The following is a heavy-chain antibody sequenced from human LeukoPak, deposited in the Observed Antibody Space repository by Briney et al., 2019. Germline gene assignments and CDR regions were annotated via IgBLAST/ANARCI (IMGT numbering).Heavy chain of an antibody. Sequence: PGGSLRLSCAASGFTFSSYWMSWVRQAPGKGLEWVGRIKSKTDGGTTDYAAPVKGRFTISRDDSKNTLYLQMNSLKTEDTAVYYCTTGGSSSGRRAFDIWGQGTMVTVSS. D-gene: IGHD6-6*01. CDR2: IKSKTDGGTT. V-gene: IGHV3-15*01. CDR3: TTGGSSSGRRAFDI. J-gene: IGHJ3*02. CDR1: GFTFSSYW.